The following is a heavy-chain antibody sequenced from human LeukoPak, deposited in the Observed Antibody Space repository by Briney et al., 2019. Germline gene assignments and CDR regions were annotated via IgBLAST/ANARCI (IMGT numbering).Heavy chain of an antibody. CDR2: INHSGST. D-gene: IGHD6-13*01. CDR3: ARRVGGSSWRDFDY. Sequence: GSLRLSCAASGFTFSSYSMNWVRQPPGKGLEWIGEINHSGSTNYNPSLKSRVTISVDTSKNQFSLKLSSVTAADTAVYYCARRVGGSSWRDFDYWGQGTLVTVSS. CDR1: GFTFSSYS. J-gene: IGHJ4*02. V-gene: IGHV4-34*01.